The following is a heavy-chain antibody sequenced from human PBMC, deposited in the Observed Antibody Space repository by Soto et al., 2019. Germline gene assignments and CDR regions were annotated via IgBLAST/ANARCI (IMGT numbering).Heavy chain of an antibody. D-gene: IGHD1-7*01. Sequence: QVQLVESGGGVVKPGRSLRLSCAASGFTFRTYGMHWVRQAPGKGLEWVADISYAGDNRNYAASVKGRFTISRDNTKNTLYLQMNSLTHEATAMYYCRNENGTKSGCGFDTWGQGTMVTVSS. CDR2: ISYAGDNR. V-gene: IGHV3-30*18. CDR3: RNENGTKSGCGFDT. CDR1: GFTFRTYG. J-gene: IGHJ4*02.